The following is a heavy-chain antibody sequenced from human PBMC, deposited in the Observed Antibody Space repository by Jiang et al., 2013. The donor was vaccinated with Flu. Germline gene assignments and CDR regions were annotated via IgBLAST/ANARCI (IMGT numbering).Heavy chain of an antibody. J-gene: IGHJ4*02. Sequence: WVRPGVQERGLEWVAGITWNGGNSGYADSVKGRFTISRDNAENSVYLQMHSLRAEDTALYYCARGGSDYEGVSYWGQGTLVIVSS. V-gene: IGHV3-20*03. CDR3: ARGGSDYEGVSY. D-gene: IGHD4-17*01. CDR2: ITWNGGNS.